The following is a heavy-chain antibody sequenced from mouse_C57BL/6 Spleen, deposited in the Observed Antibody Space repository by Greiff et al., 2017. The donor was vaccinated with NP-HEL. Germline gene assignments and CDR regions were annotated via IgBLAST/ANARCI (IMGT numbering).Heavy chain of an antibody. V-gene: IGHV5-17*01. Sequence: DVQLVESGGGLVKPGGSLKLSCAASGFTFSDYGMHWVRQAPEKGLEWVAYISSGSSTIYYADTVKGRFTISRDNAKNTLFLQMTSLRSEDTAMYYCARRDYGSSYTLDYWGQGTTLTVSS. CDR2: ISSGSSTI. D-gene: IGHD1-1*01. J-gene: IGHJ2*01. CDR1: GFTFSDYG. CDR3: ARRDYGSSYTLDY.